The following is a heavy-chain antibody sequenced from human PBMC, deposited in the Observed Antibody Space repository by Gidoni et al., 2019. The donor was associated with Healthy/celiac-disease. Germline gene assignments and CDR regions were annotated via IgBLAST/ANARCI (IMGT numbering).Heavy chain of an antibody. D-gene: IGHD3-22*01. CDR1: GFTFDDYA. V-gene: IGHV3-9*01. J-gene: IGHJ5*02. CDR3: AKSYYYDSSGYEGPNWFDP. CDR2: ISWNSGSI. Sequence: EVQLVESGGGLVQPGRSLRLSCAASGFTFDDYAMHWVRQAPGKGLEWVSGISWNSGSIGYADSVKGRFTISRDNAKNSLYLQMNSLRAEDTNLYYCAKSYYYDSSGYEGPNWFDPWGQGTLVTVSS.